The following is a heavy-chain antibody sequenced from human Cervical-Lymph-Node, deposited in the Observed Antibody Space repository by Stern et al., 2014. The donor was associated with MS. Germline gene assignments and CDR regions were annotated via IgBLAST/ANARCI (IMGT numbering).Heavy chain of an antibody. CDR3: ARRGPCSASTCTFDF. Sequence: ESGPTLLKPTQTLTLTCTFSGFSLTTTGMGVGWIRQPPGKALEWLALIYWDEYKRYSPSLNSRLTVTKDTSKNQVVLTMTNMDPVDTGTYYCARRGPCSASTCTFDFWGQGALVSVSS. CDR1: GFSLTTTGMG. V-gene: IGHV2-5*02. D-gene: IGHD2-15*01. CDR2: IYWDEYK. J-gene: IGHJ4*02.